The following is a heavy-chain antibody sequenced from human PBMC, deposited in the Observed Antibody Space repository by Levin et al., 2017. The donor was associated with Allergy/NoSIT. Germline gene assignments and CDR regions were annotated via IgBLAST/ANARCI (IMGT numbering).Heavy chain of an antibody. V-gene: IGHV3-13*01. CDR2: IGITGDT. D-gene: IGHD3-10*01. CDR3: ARKAGVGFDY. J-gene: IGHJ4*02. Sequence: AGGSLRLSCAASGFIFSTYDMHWVRQATGKGLEWVSGIGITGDTHYSGSVKGRFTISRENAQNSLYLQMNNLRAEDTAVYYCARKAGVGFDYWGQGTLVTVSS. CDR1: GFIFSTYD.